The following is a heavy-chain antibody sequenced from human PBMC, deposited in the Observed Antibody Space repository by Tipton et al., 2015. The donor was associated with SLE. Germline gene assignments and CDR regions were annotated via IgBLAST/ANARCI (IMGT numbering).Heavy chain of an antibody. CDR1: GASINSNY. CDR3: ARHERWPHFDY. D-gene: IGHD6-19*01. V-gene: IGHV4-59*08. Sequence: TLSLTCTVSGASINSNYWTWIRQPPGKGLEWIGSMYYSGSTYYNPSLKSRVTISIDTSKNQFSLKLSSMTAADTAVYYCARHERWPHFDYWGQGTLVTVSS. CDR2: MYYSGST. J-gene: IGHJ4*02.